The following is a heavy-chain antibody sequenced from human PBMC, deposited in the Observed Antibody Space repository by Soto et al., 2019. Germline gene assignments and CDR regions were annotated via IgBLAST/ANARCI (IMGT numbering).Heavy chain of an antibody. Sequence: SVKVSRNTSGDTLTRYSISWVRQAPGQGLEWMGWISAYNGNTNYAQKLQGRVNMTTDTSTSTAYMELRSLRSDDTAVYYCARDIIHAVGATEGDYYYGMDVCGQGTTVTVS. CDR2: ISAYNGNT. V-gene: IGHV1-18*04. J-gene: IGHJ6*02. D-gene: IGHD1-26*01. CDR1: GDTLTRYS. CDR3: ARDIIHAVGATEGDYYYGMDV.